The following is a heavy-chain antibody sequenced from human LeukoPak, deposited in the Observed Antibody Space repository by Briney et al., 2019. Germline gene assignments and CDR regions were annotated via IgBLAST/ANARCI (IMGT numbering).Heavy chain of an antibody. V-gene: IGHV3-21*01. Sequence: GGSLRLSCAASGFTFSSYSMNWVRQAPGKGLEWVSSISSSSSYIYYADSVKGRFTISRDNAKNSLYLQMNSLRAEDTAVYYCARDLVVPAAMDIEGFDYWGQGTLVTVSS. J-gene: IGHJ4*02. D-gene: IGHD2-2*01. CDR2: ISSSSSYI. CDR3: ARDLVVPAAMDIEGFDY. CDR1: GFTFSSYS.